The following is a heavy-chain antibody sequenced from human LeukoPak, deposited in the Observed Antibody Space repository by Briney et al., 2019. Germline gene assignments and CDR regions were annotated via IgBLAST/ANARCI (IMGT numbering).Heavy chain of an antibody. CDR3: ARGRASGYHQPGWFDP. Sequence: KASETLSLTCAVYGGSFSGYYWSWIRQPPGKGLEWIGEINHSGSTNYNPSLKSRVTISVDTSKNQFSLKLSSVTAADTAVYYCARGRASGYHQPGWFDPWGQGTLVTVSS. CDR2: INHSGST. D-gene: IGHD3-22*01. CDR1: GGSFSGYY. J-gene: IGHJ5*02. V-gene: IGHV4-34*01.